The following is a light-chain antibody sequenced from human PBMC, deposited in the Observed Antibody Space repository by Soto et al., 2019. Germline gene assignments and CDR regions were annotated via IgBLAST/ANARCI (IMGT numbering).Light chain of an antibody. V-gene: IGKV3-15*01. CDR1: QSVNSN. J-gene: IGKJ5*01. Sequence: EIVLTQSPATLSVSPGERATLSCRASQSVNSNLSWYQQRPGQAPRLLIYCASTRATSIPARFSGSRSATEFTLTISSLQSEDFAVYYCRYYNSWPPITFGRGTRLDIK. CDR3: RYYNSWPPIT. CDR2: CAS.